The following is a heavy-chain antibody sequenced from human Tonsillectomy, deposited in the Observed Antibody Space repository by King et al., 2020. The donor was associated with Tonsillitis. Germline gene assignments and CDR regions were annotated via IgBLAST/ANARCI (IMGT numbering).Heavy chain of an antibody. V-gene: IGHV1-46*01. Sequence: VQLVESGAEVKKPGASVKVSCKASGYTFTNYYMHWVRQAPGQGLEWMGIINPNGGSISYAQKFQGRVTMTRDTSTSTVYMELRSLRSEDTAVYYCARGMVVTAIPGGLDVWGQGTTVTVSS. J-gene: IGHJ6*02. CDR3: ARGMVVTAIPGGLDV. CDR1: GYTFTNYY. D-gene: IGHD2-21*02. CDR2: INPNGGSI.